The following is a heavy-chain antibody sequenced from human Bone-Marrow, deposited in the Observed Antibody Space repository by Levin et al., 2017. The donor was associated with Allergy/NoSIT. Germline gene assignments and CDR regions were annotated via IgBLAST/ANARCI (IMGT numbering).Heavy chain of an antibody. Sequence: ASVKVSCKVSGYTLTELSMHWVRQAPGKGLEWMGGFDPEDGETIYAQKFQGRVTMTEDTSTDTAYMELSSLRSEDTAVYYCATALSVGSSSGPGGHQYYDYYGMDVWGQGTTVTVSS. D-gene: IGHD6-6*01. CDR1: GYTLTELS. J-gene: IGHJ6*02. CDR3: ATALSVGSSSGPGGHQYYDYYGMDV. V-gene: IGHV1-24*01. CDR2: FDPEDGET.